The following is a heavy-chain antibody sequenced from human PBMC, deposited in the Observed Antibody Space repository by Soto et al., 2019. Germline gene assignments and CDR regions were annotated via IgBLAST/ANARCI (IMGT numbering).Heavy chain of an antibody. CDR1: GGSFSSRNW. J-gene: IGHJ3*02. Sequence: SETLSLTCAVSGGSFSSRNWRCRVRQPPGNGLEWIGEIYHSGSTNYNPSLKSRVTISADKSKNQFSLKLSSVTAADTAVYYCARFNSGSYYEAFDIWGQGTMVT. D-gene: IGHD1-26*01. CDR3: ARFNSGSYYEAFDI. CDR2: IYHSGST. V-gene: IGHV4-4*02.